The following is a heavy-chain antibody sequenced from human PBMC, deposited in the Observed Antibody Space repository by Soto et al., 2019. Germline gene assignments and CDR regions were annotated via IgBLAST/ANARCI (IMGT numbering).Heavy chain of an antibody. V-gene: IGHV3-23*01. CDR1: GFAFNNYC. J-gene: IGHJ6*03. Sequence: GGSLRLSCAASGFAFNNYCMTWVRQAPGKGLEWVSAISGSGGSTYYADSVKGRFTISRHNSKNTLYLQMNSLRAEDTAVYYCARDKAMDVWGKGTTVTVSS. CDR3: ARDKAMDV. CDR2: ISGSGGST.